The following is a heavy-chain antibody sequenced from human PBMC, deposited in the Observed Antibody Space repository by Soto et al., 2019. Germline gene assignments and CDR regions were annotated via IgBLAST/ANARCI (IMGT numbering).Heavy chain of an antibody. CDR1: GGSITSSSDY. CDR2: IYYSGST. D-gene: IGHD2-2*01. CDR3: ARLIHCKTTSCYFDY. V-gene: IGHV4-39*01. J-gene: IGHJ4*02. Sequence: ETLSLTCTVSGGSITSSSDYWGWIRQPPGKGLEWIGNIYYSGSTYYNPSLKSRVTISVDTSKTQFSLKLSSVTAADTAVYYCARLIHCKTTSCYFDYWGQGTLVTVSS.